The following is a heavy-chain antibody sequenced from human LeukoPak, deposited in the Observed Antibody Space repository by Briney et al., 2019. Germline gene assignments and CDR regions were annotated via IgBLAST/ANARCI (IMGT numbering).Heavy chain of an antibody. Sequence: SETLSLTCTVSGGSISSSSYYWGWIRQPPGKRLEWIGRIYSSGNTYYNPSLKSRVTISVNTSKNQFSLNLTSVTAADTAVYYCVTSRFSGGLGRFDPWGQGTLVTVSS. D-gene: IGHD3-10*01. CDR1: GGSISSSSYY. J-gene: IGHJ5*02. CDR2: IYSSGNT. CDR3: VTSRFSGGLGRFDP. V-gene: IGHV4-39*07.